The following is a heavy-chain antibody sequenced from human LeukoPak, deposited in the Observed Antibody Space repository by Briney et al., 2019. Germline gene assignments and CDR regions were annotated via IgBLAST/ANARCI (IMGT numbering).Heavy chain of an antibody. J-gene: IGHJ3*02. CDR3: ARDPIIVGATHGGAFDI. CDR1: GFTFSSYS. Sequence: GGSLRLSCAASGFTFSSYSMNWVRQAPGKGLEWVSYISSSSSTIYYADSVKGRFTISRDNSKNTLYLQMNSLRAEDTAVYYCARDPIIVGATHGGAFDIWGQGTMVTVSS. CDR2: ISSSSSTI. D-gene: IGHD1-26*01. V-gene: IGHV3-48*01.